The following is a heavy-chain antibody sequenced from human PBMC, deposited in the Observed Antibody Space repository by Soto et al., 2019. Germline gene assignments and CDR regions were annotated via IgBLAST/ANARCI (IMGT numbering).Heavy chain of an antibody. D-gene: IGHD2-2*02. Sequence: GPLRLSCAASGFTFSDYYMSWIRQAPGKGLEWVSYISSSGSTIYYADSVKGRFTISRDNAKNSLYLQMNSLRAEDTAVYYCARVVVPAAISGMDVWGQGTTVTVSS. CDR3: ARVVVPAAISGMDV. CDR2: ISSSGSTI. J-gene: IGHJ6*02. CDR1: GFTFSDYY. V-gene: IGHV3-11*01.